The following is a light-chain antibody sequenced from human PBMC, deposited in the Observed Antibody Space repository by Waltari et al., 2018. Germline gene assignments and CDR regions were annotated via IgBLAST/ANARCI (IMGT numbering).Light chain of an antibody. J-gene: IGLJ2*01. V-gene: IGLV1-44*01. CDR2: GNY. Sequence: QSVLTQPPSASGTPGQRVTTACSGSISNIGSNSVNWYQQLPGTAPKLLVYGNYQRPSGVPDRVSGSKSGTSASLAISGLQSQDEADYYCAAWDDSLNGVVFGGGTKLTV. CDR3: AAWDDSLNGVV. CDR1: ISNIGSNS.